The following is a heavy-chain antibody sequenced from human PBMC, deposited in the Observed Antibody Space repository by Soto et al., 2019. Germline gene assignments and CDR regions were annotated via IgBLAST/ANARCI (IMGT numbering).Heavy chain of an antibody. CDR2: INHSGST. J-gene: IGHJ4*02. CDR3: ARVCGGSCYSFDY. Sequence: SETLSLTCTVYGGSFSGYYWSWIRQPPGKGLEWIGEINHSGSTNYNPSLKSRVTISVDTSKNQFSLKLSSVTAADTAVYYCARVCGGSCYSFDYWGQGTLVTVSS. D-gene: IGHD2-15*01. V-gene: IGHV4-34*01. CDR1: GGSFSGYY.